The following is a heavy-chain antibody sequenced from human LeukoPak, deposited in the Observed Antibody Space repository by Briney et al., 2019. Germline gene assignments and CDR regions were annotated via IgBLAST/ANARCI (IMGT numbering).Heavy chain of an antibody. J-gene: IGHJ5*02. Sequence: SVKVSCKASGGTFSSYGINWVRQAPGQGLEWMGGIIPIFGSANYAQSFQGRVTITADESTTTVYMDLSSLRSEDTAVYYCARDGFGELKNWFDPWGQGTLVTVSS. CDR2: IIPIFGSA. CDR3: ARDGFGELKNWFDP. D-gene: IGHD3-10*01. CDR1: GGTFSSYG. V-gene: IGHV1-69*13.